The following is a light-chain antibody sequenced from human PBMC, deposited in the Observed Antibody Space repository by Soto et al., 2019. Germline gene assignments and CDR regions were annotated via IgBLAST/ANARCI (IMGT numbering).Light chain of an antibody. Sequence: EIVMTQSPGTRSLSPGESAALSCRASQSVSSYLAWYQQKPGQAPRLLIYDASNRATGIPARFSGSGSGTDFTLTISSLEPEEFAVYYCQQRSNWPPTVGQGTRLEIK. V-gene: IGKV3-11*01. CDR3: QQRSNWPPT. J-gene: IGKJ5*01. CDR1: QSVSSY. CDR2: DAS.